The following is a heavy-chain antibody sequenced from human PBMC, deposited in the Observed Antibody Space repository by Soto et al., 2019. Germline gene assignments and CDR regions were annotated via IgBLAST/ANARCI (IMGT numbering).Heavy chain of an antibody. V-gene: IGHV1-69*13. CDR3: ARDLTVGATRDYYYGMDV. J-gene: IGHJ6*02. CDR1: GCTFSSYA. D-gene: IGHD1-26*01. CDR2: IIPIFGTA. Sequence: SVKVSCKASGCTFSSYAISWVRQAPGQGLEWMGGIIPIFGTANYAQKFQGRVTITADESTSTAYMELSSLRSEDTAVYYCARDLTVGATRDYYYGMDVWGQGTTVTVSS.